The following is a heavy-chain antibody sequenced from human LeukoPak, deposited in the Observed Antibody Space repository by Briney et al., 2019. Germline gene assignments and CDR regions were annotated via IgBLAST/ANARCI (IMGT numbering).Heavy chain of an antibody. J-gene: IGHJ4*02. Sequence: PGGSLRLSCAASGFTFSSYAMSWVRQAPGKGLEWVSGISGSGGSTYYADSVRGRFTISRDNSKNTLYVQMNSLRAEDTAVYYCAKFYDILTGYFDHWGQGTLVPVSS. D-gene: IGHD3-9*01. V-gene: IGHV3-23*01. CDR2: ISGSGGST. CDR1: GFTFSSYA. CDR3: AKFYDILTGYFDH.